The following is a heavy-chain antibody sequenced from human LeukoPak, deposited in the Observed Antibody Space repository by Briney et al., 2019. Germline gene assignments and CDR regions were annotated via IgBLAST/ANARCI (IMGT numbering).Heavy chain of an antibody. CDR1: GASISSYY. Sequence: PSETLSLTCTVSGASISSYYWSWIRQPPGKGLEWIGYIYYSGSTNYNPSLKSRVTISVDTSKNQFSLRLNSVTAADTAMYYCAKVRDRLSSFYPAAWGQGTLVTVSS. CDR3: AKVRDRLSSFYPAA. V-gene: IGHV4-59*01. CDR2: IYYSGST. J-gene: IGHJ4*02. D-gene: IGHD6-13*01.